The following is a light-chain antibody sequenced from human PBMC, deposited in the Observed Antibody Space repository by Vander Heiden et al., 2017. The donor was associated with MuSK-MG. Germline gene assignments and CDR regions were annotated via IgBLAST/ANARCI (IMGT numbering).Light chain of an antibody. CDR2: GAS. J-gene: IGKJ2*01. CDR1: QSVSSTY. CDR3: QQDGSSPYT. V-gene: IGKV3-20*01. Sequence: VLTQSPGTLSFSPGERATLSCRASQSVSSTYLAWYQQKPGQAPRLLIYGASTRATGIPDRFSGSGSGTDFTLTISRLEPEDFAVYYCQQDGSSPYTFGQGTKLEIK.